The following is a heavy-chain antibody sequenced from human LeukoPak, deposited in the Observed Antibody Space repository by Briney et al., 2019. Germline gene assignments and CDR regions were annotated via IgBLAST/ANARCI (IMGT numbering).Heavy chain of an antibody. D-gene: IGHD5-12*01. CDR3: ARGNEGYDYCWRH. CDR1: GGTFSSYA. J-gene: IGHJ4*02. Sequence: SVKVSCKASGGTFSSYAISWVRQAPGQGVEWMGGIIPIFGTANYAQKFQGRVTITVDESTSTAYMELSSLRSEYTAVYYCARGNEGYDYCWRHWGRGTLVTVSS. V-gene: IGHV1-69*13. CDR2: IIPIFGTA.